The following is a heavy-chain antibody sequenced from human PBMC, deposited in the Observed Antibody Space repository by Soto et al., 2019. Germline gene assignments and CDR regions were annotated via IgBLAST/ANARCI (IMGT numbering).Heavy chain of an antibody. Sequence: GGSLRLSCAVSGFNLSDHYMSWVRQAPGKGLEWISYISTSGSTIYYVDSVKGRFTISRDNAKNSVYLQMNSLRPEDTALYYCARDRLQYKWLGLGYWGQGTQVTVSS. CDR3: ARDRLQYKWLGLGY. D-gene: IGHD6-19*01. CDR1: GFNLSDHY. V-gene: IGHV3-11*01. CDR2: ISTSGSTI. J-gene: IGHJ4*02.